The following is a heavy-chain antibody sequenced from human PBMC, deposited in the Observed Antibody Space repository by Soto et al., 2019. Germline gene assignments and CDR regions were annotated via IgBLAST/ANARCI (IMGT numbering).Heavy chain of an antibody. CDR3: AKDGGYSSSSGGFVDY. J-gene: IGHJ4*02. CDR1: GFTFSDYG. Sequence: QVQLVESGGGVVQPGRSLRLSCAASGFTFSDYGMHWVRQAPGKGLEWVAVISYDGSIKYYADSVKGRFTISRDSSKNTLYLQMNSLRADDTAVYYCAKDGGYSSSSGGFVDYWGQGTLVTVSS. CDR2: ISYDGSIK. D-gene: IGHD6-6*01. V-gene: IGHV3-30*18.